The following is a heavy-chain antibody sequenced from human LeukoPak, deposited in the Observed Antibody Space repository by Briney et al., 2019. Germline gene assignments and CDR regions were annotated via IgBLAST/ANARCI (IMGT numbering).Heavy chain of an antibody. CDR3: ARRLAGTEDY. J-gene: IGHJ4*02. CDR2: FYYSEST. CDR1: GGSISSSSYY. D-gene: IGHD6-13*01. V-gene: IGHV4-39*01. Sequence: SETLSLTCTVSGGSISSSSYYWGWIRQPPGRGLEWIGSFYYSESTYYNPSLRSRVTISVDTSKNQFSLRLSSVTATDTAVYYCARRLAGTEDYWGQGTLVTVSS.